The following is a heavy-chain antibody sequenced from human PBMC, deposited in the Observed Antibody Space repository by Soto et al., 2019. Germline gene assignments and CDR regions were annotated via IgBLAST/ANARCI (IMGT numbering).Heavy chain of an antibody. D-gene: IGHD3-10*01. CDR3: ARGSRYYYGSGSYYPILGYYYYYMDV. J-gene: IGHJ6*03. CDR2: INHSGST. Sequence: SETLSLTCAVYGGSFSGYYWSWIRQPPGKGLEWIGEINHSGSTNYNPSLKSRVTISVDTSKNQFSLKLSSVTAADTAVYYCARGSRYYYGSGSYYPILGYYYYYMDVWGKGTXVTVSS. V-gene: IGHV4-34*01. CDR1: GGSFSGYY.